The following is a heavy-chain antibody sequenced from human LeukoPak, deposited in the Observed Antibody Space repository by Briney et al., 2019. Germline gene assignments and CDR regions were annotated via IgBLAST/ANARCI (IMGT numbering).Heavy chain of an antibody. V-gene: IGHV3-74*01. CDR1: GFTFSSYW. J-gene: IGHJ4*02. D-gene: IGHD5-18*01. Sequence: GGSLRLSCAASGFTFSSYWMHWVRQAPGKGLVWVSRINTDGSNTNYADYVKGRFTISRDSAKNTLYLQMNSLRVEDTAVYYCARESGYSYGYWGQGTPVTVSA. CDR3: ARESGYSYGY. CDR2: INTDGSNT.